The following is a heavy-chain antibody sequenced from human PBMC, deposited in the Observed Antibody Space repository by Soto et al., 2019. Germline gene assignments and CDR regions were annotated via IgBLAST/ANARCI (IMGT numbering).Heavy chain of an antibody. CDR3: ARDAKRSTRCIGLCYYYCYYMDV. CDR2: INSNGSST. Sequence: EVQLVESGGGLVQPGGSLRLSCAVSGFTFSSYWMHWVRQAPGKGLVWVSRINSNGSSTSYADSVKGRFSISRDNAKNTLYLQMNSLRAEDTAVYYCARDAKRSTRCIGLCYYYCYYMDVWGKGTTVTVSS. D-gene: IGHD2-2*01. J-gene: IGHJ6*03. CDR1: GFTFSSYW. V-gene: IGHV3-74*01.